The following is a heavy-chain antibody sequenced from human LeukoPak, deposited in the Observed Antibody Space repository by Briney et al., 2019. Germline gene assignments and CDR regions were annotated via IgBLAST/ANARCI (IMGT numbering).Heavy chain of an antibody. V-gene: IGHV3-30*03. Sequence: GGSLRLSCAASGFTFSSYGMHWVRQAPGKGVEWGVVISYDGSNKYYADSVKGLFTTSRHNSKNTLYLHINSLRAEHTAVYYCARPQLRITMVRGVGFDYGGQGTLVTVSS. J-gene: IGHJ4*02. D-gene: IGHD3-10*01. CDR3: ARPQLRITMVRGVGFDY. CDR1: GFTFSSYG. CDR2: ISYDGSNK.